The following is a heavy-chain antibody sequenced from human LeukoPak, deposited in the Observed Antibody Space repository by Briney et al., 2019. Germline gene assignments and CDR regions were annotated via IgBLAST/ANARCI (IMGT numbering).Heavy chain of an antibody. CDR1: GFTFSSYA. V-gene: IGHV3-23*01. D-gene: IGHD6-19*01. CDR2: ISGSGGST. Sequence: GGSLRLSCAASGFTFSSYAMSWVRQAPGKGLKWVSSISGSGGSTYYADSGKGRFTISRDNSKNTLYLQMNSLRAEDTAVYYCAKVQWLVSQPFDYWGQGTLVTVSS. J-gene: IGHJ4*02. CDR3: AKVQWLVSQPFDY.